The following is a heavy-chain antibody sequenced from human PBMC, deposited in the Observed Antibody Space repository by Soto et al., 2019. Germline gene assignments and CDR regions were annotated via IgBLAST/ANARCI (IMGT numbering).Heavy chain of an antibody. CDR2: ISGSGGST. D-gene: IGHD3-10*01. Sequence: EVQLLESGGGLVQPGGSLRLSCAASGFTFSSYAMSWVRQAPGKGLEWVSAISGSGGSTYYADSVKGRFTISRDNSKNTLYLQMNSLRADATAVYYCAKASGWFGEFDYWGQGTLVTVSS. V-gene: IGHV3-23*01. CDR3: AKASGWFGEFDY. CDR1: GFTFSSYA. J-gene: IGHJ4*02.